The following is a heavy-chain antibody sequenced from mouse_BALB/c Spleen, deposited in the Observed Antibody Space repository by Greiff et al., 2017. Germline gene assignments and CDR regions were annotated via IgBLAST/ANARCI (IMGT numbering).Heavy chain of an antibody. CDR3: TRGGGYYVDAMDY. CDR1: GFTFSNYW. V-gene: IGHV6-6*02. D-gene: IGHD2-3*01. Sequence: EVKVEESGGGLVQPGGSMKLSCVASGFTFSNYWMNWVRQSPEKGLEWVAEIRLKSNNYATHYAESVKGRFTISRDDSKSSVYLQMNNLRAEDTGIYYCTRGGGYYVDAMDYWGQGTSVTVSS. CDR2: IRLKSNNYAT. J-gene: IGHJ4*01.